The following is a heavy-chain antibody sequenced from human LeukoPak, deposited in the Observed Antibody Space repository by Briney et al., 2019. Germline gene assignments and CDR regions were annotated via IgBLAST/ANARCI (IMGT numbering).Heavy chain of an antibody. CDR3: ARSGYCSSTSCYPYRGFDR. V-gene: IGHV5-51*01. CDR2: IYPGDSDT. Sequence: GASLKICCKGAGYSFTSYWIGWLRQMPGKGLEWMGIIYPGDSDTRYIPSFQGQVTISADKSISTAYLQWSSLKASDTAMYYCARSGYCSSTSCYPYRGFDRWGQGTLVTVSS. J-gene: IGHJ5*02. D-gene: IGHD2-2*01. CDR1: GYSFTSYW.